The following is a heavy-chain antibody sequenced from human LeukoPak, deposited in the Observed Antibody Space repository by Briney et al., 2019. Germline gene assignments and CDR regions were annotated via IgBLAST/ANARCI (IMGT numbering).Heavy chain of an antibody. Sequence: GGSLRLSRAASGFTFSSYSMNWVRQAPGKGLEWVSYISSSSSTIYYADSVKGRFTISRDNAQNSLYLQMNSLRAEDTAVYYCARGGVAVVGIAPSSGFDYWGQGTLVTVSS. V-gene: IGHV3-48*04. D-gene: IGHD6-13*01. CDR2: ISSSSSTI. CDR3: ARGGVAVVGIAPSSGFDY. J-gene: IGHJ4*02. CDR1: GFTFSSYS.